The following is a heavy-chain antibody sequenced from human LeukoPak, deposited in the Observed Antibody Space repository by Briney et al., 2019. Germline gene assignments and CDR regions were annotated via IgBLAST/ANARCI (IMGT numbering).Heavy chain of an antibody. CDR3: ARVSEVQLWLQYYYGMDV. D-gene: IGHD5-18*01. CDR2: IYYSGST. Sequence: SETLSLTCTVSGGSISSYYWSWIRQPPGKGLEWIGYIYYSGSTNYNPSLKSRVTISVDTSKNQFSLKLSSVTAADTAVYYCARVSEVQLWLQYYYGMDVWGQGTTVTVSS. CDR1: GGSISSYY. V-gene: IGHV4-59*08. J-gene: IGHJ6*02.